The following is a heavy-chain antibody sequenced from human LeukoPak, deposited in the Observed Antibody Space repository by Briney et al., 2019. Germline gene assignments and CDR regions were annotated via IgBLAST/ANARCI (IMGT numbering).Heavy chain of an antibody. V-gene: IGHV4-30-2*01. CDR1: GGSVSSGSYS. CDR3: ARVGSGDYFDY. J-gene: IGHJ4*02. Sequence: SETLSLTCTVSGGSVSSGSYSWSWIRQPPGKGLEWIGYIYHSGSTYYNPSLKSRVTISVDRSKNQFSLKLSSVTAADTAVYYCARVGSGDYFDYWGQGTLVTVSS. CDR2: IYHSGST. D-gene: IGHD2-15*01.